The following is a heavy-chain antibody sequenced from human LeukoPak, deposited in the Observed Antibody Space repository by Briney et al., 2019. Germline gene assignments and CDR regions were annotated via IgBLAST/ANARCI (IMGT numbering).Heavy chain of an antibody. Sequence: EASVKVSCKASGYTLTSYYLHWVRQAPGQGLEWMGWINTNTGNPTYAQGFTGRFVFSLDTSVSTAYLQISSLKAEDTAVYYCARKGYYFDYWGQGTLVTVSS. CDR3: ARKGYYFDY. CDR1: GYTLTSYY. V-gene: IGHV7-4-1*02. J-gene: IGHJ4*02. CDR2: INTNTGNP.